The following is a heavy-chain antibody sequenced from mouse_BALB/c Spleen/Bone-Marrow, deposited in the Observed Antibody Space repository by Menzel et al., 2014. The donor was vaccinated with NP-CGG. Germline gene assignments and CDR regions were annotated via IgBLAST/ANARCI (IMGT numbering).Heavy chain of an antibody. CDR3: ATQNFDY. V-gene: IGHV5-9-2*01. Sequence: EVMLVESGGGLVKPGGSLKLSCTASGSTFSSYGMSWVRQTPEKRLEWVATISGGGSYRYYPDSVQGRITISRDNAKNNLYLQMSSLRSEDTALYYCATQNFDYWGQGATLTVSS. CDR1: GSTFSSYG. J-gene: IGHJ2*01. CDR2: ISGGGSYR.